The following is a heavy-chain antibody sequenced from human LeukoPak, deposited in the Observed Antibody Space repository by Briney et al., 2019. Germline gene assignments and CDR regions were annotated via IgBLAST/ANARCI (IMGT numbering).Heavy chain of an antibody. CDR3: ARDRGELNYFDY. D-gene: IGHD1-26*01. Sequence: GGSLRLSCAASGFTFSSYWMSWVRQAPGKGLEWVSSISSSSSYIYYADSVKGRFTISRDNAKNSLYLQMNSLRAEDTAVYYCARDRGELNYFDYWGQGTLVTVSS. V-gene: IGHV3-21*01. CDR1: GFTFSSYW. CDR2: ISSSSSYI. J-gene: IGHJ4*02.